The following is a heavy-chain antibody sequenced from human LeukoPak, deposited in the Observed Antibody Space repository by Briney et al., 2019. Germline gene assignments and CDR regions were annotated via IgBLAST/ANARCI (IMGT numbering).Heavy chain of an antibody. V-gene: IGHV3-33*08. CDR1: GFAFSSYA. Sequence: GGSLRLSCAASGFAFSSYAMHSVRQAPGKGLEWVAVIWYDGSNKYYAYSGKGRFTISRDNYKNTLYLQMNSLRAEDTAVYYCARAVVPAAPGGMDVWGQGTTVTVSS. CDR2: IWYDGSNK. J-gene: IGHJ6*02. D-gene: IGHD2-2*01. CDR3: ARAVVPAAPGGMDV.